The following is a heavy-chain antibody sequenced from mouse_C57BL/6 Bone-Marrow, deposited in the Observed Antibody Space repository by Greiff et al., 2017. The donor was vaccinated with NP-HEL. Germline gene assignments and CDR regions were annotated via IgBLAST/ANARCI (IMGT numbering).Heavy chain of an antibody. CDR1: GFNIKDYY. Sequence: DVQLQESGAELVKPGASVKLSCTASGFNIKDYYMHWVKQRTEQGLEWIGRIDPEDGETKYAPKFQGKATITADTSSNTAYLQLSSLTSEDTAVYYCAGLHYYGSPDYYAMDYWGQGTSVTVSS. D-gene: IGHD1-1*01. J-gene: IGHJ4*01. CDR2: IDPEDGET. CDR3: AGLHYYGSPDYYAMDY. V-gene: IGHV14-2*01.